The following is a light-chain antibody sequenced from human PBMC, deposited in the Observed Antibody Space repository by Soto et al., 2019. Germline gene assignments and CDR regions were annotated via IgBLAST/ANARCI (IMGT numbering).Light chain of an antibody. CDR3: QQDYSTPPYS. CDR2: WAS. V-gene: IGKV4-1*01. Sequence: DIVMTQSPDSLAVSLGERATINCKSSQNVLYKSNNENYLAWFQQKPGQPPKLLIYWASTRKSGVPDRFTGGGSGSDFTLTISNLQAKDVAVYYCQQDYSTPPYSFGQGTKLE. CDR1: QNVLYKSNNENY. J-gene: IGKJ2*01.